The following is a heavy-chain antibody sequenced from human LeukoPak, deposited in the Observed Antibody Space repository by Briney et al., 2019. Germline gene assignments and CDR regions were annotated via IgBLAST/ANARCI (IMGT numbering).Heavy chain of an antibody. CDR2: IIPILGIA. D-gene: IGHD3-3*01. J-gene: IGHJ4*02. V-gene: IGHV1-69*04. CDR3: ASVKDDFWSGYSDY. CDR1: GGTFIIYA. Sequence: ASVTVSCKAAGGTFIIYAIGWVRQAPGQGLEGVGRIIPILGIANYAQKFQGRVTITADKSTSTAYMELSSLRSEDTAVYYCASVKDDFWSGYSDYWGQGTLVTVSS.